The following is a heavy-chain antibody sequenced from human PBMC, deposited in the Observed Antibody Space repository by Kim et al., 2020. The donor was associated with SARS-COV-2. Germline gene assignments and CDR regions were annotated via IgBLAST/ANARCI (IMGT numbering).Heavy chain of an antibody. CDR2: ISYDGSNK. Sequence: GGSLRLSCAASGFTFSSYAMHWVRQAPGKGLEWVAVISYDGSNKYYADSVKGRFTISRDNSKNTLYLQMNSLRAEDTAVYYCAREVYSSGWYGSGLGSFDYWGQGTLVTVSS. CDR3: AREVYSSGWYGSGLGSFDY. CDR1: GFTFSSYA. J-gene: IGHJ4*02. V-gene: IGHV3-30-3*01. D-gene: IGHD6-19*01.